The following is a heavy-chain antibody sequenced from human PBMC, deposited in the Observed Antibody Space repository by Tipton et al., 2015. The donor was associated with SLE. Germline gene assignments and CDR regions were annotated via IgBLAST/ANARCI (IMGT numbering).Heavy chain of an antibody. J-gene: IGHJ4*02. D-gene: IGHD3-10*01. CDR3: ASGVRWSGVDY. CDR2: IYYSGST. CDR1: GGSISSSSYY. V-gene: IGHV4-39*07. Sequence: TLSLTCTVSGGSISSSSYYWGWIRQPPGKGLELIGSIYYSGSTNYNPSLKSRVTISVDTSKNQFSLKLSSVTAADTAVYYCASGVRWSGVDYWGQGTLVTVAT.